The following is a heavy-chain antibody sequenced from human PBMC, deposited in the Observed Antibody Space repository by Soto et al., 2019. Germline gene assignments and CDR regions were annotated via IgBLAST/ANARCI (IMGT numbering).Heavy chain of an antibody. CDR2: IIPIFGTA. CDR1: GGTFSSYA. Sequence: ASVKVSCKASGGTFSSYAISWVRQAPGQGLELMGGIIPIFGTANYAQKFQGRVTITADKSTSTAYMELSSLRSEDTAVYYCARVLYGSGSYYPNPRYYYYGMDVWGQGTTVTVYS. V-gene: IGHV1-69*06. J-gene: IGHJ6*02. D-gene: IGHD3-10*01. CDR3: ARVLYGSGSYYPNPRYYYYGMDV.